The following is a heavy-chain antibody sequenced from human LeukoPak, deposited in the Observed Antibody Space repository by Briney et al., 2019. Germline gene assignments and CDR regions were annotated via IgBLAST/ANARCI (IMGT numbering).Heavy chain of an antibody. CDR3: ARVTAGHFDY. V-gene: IGHV4-39*07. Sequence: SETLSLTCTVSGGSISSSSYYWGWIRQPPGKGLEWIGSIYYSGSTYYNPPLKSRVTISVDTSKNQFSLKLSSVTAADTAVYYCARVTAGHFDYWGQGTLVTVSS. J-gene: IGHJ4*02. D-gene: IGHD6-13*01. CDR2: IYYSGST. CDR1: GGSISSSSYY.